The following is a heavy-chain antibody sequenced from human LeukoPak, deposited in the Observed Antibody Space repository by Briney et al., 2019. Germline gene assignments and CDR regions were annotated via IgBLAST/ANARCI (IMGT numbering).Heavy chain of an antibody. J-gene: IGHJ4*02. CDR3: GRELGYCSSTSCPLYGY. V-gene: IGHV1-2*02. CDR1: GYTFSDYY. Sequence: GASVKVSCKASGYTFSDYYVHWVRQAPGQGLEWMGWINPNSGGTNYAQKFQGRVTMTRDTSISTAYMDLSSLSSDDTAVYYCGRELGYCSSTSCPLYGYWGQGTLVTVSS. CDR2: INPNSGGT. D-gene: IGHD2-2*01.